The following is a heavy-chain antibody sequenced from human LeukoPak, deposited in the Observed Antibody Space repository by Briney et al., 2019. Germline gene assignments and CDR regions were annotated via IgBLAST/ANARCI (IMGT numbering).Heavy chain of an antibody. CDR1: GYTFTSYG. V-gene: IGHV1-18*01. D-gene: IGHD2-15*01. J-gene: IGHJ4*02. Sequence: ASVRVSCKASGYTFTSYGISWVRQARGQGLEWMGWITAYNGNTNYAQKLQRRVTMTTDTSTSTAYMELRSLRSDDTAVYYCAIVVVEGYYFDYWGQGTLVTVSS. CDR2: ITAYNGNT. CDR3: AIVVVEGYYFDY.